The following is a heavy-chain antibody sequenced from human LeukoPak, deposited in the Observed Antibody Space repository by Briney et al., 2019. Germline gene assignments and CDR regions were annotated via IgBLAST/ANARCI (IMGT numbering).Heavy chain of an antibody. J-gene: IGHJ5*02. CDR2: IYYSGST. D-gene: IGHD3-9*01. CDR1: GGSISSGGYY. CDR3: ARSDYDILTGYLNWFDP. V-gene: IGHV4-31*03. Sequence: SQTLSLTCTVSGGSISSGGYYWSWIRQHPGKGLEWIGYIYYSGSTYYNPSLKSRVTISVDTSKNQLSLKLSSVTAADTAVYYCARSDYDILTGYLNWFDPWGQGTLVTVSS.